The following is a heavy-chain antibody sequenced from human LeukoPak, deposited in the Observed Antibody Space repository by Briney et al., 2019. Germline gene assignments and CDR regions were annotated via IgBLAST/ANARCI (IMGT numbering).Heavy chain of an antibody. CDR3: ARANYDSSGYYPGY. CDR1: GGSISSYY. Sequence: PSETLSLTCTVSGGSISSYYWSWIRQPPGKGLEWIGYIYYSGSTNYNPSLKSRVTISVDTSKNQFSLKLSSVTAADTAVYYCARANYDSSGYYPGYWGQGTLVTVSS. CDR2: IYYSGST. J-gene: IGHJ4*02. D-gene: IGHD3-22*01. V-gene: IGHV4-59*13.